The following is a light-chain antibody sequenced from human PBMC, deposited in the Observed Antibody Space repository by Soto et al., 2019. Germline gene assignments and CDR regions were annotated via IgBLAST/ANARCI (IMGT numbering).Light chain of an antibody. J-gene: IGKJ4*01. Sequence: EIVITQSPATLSVSPGARATISCRASQNMGGTLAWYQQKPGQAPRLLFYGASARATGTPARFSGSGSGTDFTLTLRSLKSEDFAVYDCQQRSNWLTVGGGTKVEIK. CDR2: GAS. V-gene: IGKV3-15*01. CDR3: QQRSNWLT. CDR1: QNMGGT.